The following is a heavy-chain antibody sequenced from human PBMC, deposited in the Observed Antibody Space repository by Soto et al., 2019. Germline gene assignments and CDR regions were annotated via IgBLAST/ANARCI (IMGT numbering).Heavy chain of an antibody. V-gene: IGHV4-4*02. CDR1: GDSVSRSTW. J-gene: IGHJ6*02. D-gene: IGHD3-22*01. Sequence: QVQMEESGPGLVKPSGTLSLTCAVSGDSVSRSTWWSWVRQTPEKGLEWIGEVYQSGITHYSPSLQNRLTITLDKSKNQFSLKSTSVTAADAAVYFCARDGHFDSSGIMDVWGRGTTVTVAS. CDR2: VYQSGIT. CDR3: ARDGHFDSSGIMDV.